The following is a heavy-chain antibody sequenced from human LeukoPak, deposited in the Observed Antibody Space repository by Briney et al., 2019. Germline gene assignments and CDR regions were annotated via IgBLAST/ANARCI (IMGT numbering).Heavy chain of an antibody. CDR3: ARDYDILTSYPPTQLFDP. V-gene: IGHV4-4*07. J-gene: IGHJ5*02. CDR1: GGSISNYY. CDR2: IYTSGST. Sequence: PSETLSLTCTVSGGSISNYYWSWIRQPAGKGLEWIGRIYTSGSTNYNPSLTSRVTMSLDTSKNHFSLKLSSVTAADTALYYCARDYDILTSYPPTQLFDPWGQGTLVTVSS. D-gene: IGHD3-9*01.